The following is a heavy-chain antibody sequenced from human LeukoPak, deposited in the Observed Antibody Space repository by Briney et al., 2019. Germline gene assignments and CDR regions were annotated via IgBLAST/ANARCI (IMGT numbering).Heavy chain of an antibody. CDR2: ISSSSSLI. V-gene: IGHV3-48*04. CDR3: ARSEYYYGSGSYYYYFDY. J-gene: IGHJ4*02. Sequence: GGSLRLSCAASGFTVSSNYMSWVRQAPGKGLEWISYISSSSSLIYYADSVKGRFTISRDNAKNSLYLQMNSLRAEDTAVYYCARSEYYYGSGSYYYYFDYWGQGTLVTVSS. D-gene: IGHD3-10*01. CDR1: GFTVSSNY.